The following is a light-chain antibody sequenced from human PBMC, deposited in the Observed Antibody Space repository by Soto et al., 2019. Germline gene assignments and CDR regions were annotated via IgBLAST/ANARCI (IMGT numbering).Light chain of an antibody. V-gene: IGKV1-39*01. Sequence: DIQMTQSPSSLSASVGDRVTITCRASQSISSYLNWYQQKPGKAPKLLIYAASSLQSGVPSRFSGSGSGTYFILTISSLQHEDFATYYCQQSYGSLTWTFGQGTRVEIK. CDR3: QQSYGSLTWT. CDR1: QSISSY. CDR2: AAS. J-gene: IGKJ1*01.